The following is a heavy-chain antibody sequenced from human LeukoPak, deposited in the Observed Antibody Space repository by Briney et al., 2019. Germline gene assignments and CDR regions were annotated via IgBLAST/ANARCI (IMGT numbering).Heavy chain of an antibody. Sequence: GASVKVSCKASGYMLTGHFLHWVRQAPGQGLEWMGWINPNSGGANYAQKFQGRVTMTRDTSISTAYMELTRLRSDDTAMYYCARALRTNILTTDYWGQGTLVTVSS. J-gene: IGHJ4*02. CDR3: ARALRTNILTTDY. V-gene: IGHV1-2*02. CDR2: INPNSGGA. CDR1: GYMLTGHF. D-gene: IGHD3-9*01.